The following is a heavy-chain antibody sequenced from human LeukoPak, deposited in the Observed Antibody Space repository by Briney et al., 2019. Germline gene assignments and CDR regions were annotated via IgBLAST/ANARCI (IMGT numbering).Heavy chain of an antibody. CDR3: ARGGRVYHPVVVPFDY. J-gene: IGHJ4*02. CDR2: ISSSSSTI. D-gene: IGHD2-15*01. Sequence: QPGGSLRPSCAASGFTFSSYSMNWVRQAPGKGLEWVSYISSSSSTIYYADSVKGRFTISRDNAKNSLYLQMNSLRAEDTAVYYCARGGRVYHPVVVPFDYWGQGTLVTVSS. CDR1: GFTFSSYS. V-gene: IGHV3-48*01.